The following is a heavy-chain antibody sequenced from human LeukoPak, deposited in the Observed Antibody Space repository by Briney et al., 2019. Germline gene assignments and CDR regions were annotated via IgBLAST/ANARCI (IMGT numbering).Heavy chain of an antibody. CDR1: GLTVRTNY. CDR2: IYGGGST. Sequence: GGSLRLSCAASGLTVRTNYMSWVRQAPGEGLQWVSTIYGGGSTYYADSVKGRLTISRDISKNTVYLQINSLRAEDTAVYYCASIVVVTAAPDYWGQGTLVTVSS. V-gene: IGHV3-66*01. D-gene: IGHD2-21*02. J-gene: IGHJ4*02. CDR3: ASIVVVTAAPDY.